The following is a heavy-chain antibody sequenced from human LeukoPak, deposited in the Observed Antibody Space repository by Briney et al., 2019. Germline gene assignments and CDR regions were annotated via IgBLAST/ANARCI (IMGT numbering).Heavy chain of an antibody. V-gene: IGHV1-24*01. D-gene: IGHD2-15*01. CDR1: GYTLTELS. J-gene: IGHJ4*02. CDR2: FDPEDGET. Sequence: ASVTVSCKVSGYTLTELSMHWVRQAPGKGLEWMGGFDPEDGETIYAQKFQGRVTMTEDTSTDTAYMELSSLRSEDTAVYYCATNIRMYCSGGSCYSVLNFFSQDYWGQGTLVTVSS. CDR3: ATNIRMYCSGGSCYSVLNFFSQDY.